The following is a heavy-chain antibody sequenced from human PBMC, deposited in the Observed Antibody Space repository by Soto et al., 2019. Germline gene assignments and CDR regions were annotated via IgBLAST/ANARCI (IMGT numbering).Heavy chain of an antibody. CDR1: GFTFSSYW. Sequence: EVQLVESGGGLVQPGGSLRLSCAAYGFTFSSYWMSWVRQAPGKGLEWVANINQDGSDEYYGDSVKGRFTISRDNAGKSLFLQMNSLRAEDTAVYYCAAWPRSSWFDYWGQGTLVTVSS. J-gene: IGHJ4*02. D-gene: IGHD6-13*01. CDR2: INQDGSDE. CDR3: AAWPRSSWFDY. V-gene: IGHV3-7*05.